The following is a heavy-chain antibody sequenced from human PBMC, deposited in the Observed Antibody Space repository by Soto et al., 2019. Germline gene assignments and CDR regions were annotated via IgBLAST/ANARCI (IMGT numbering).Heavy chain of an antibody. Sequence: QVQLQESGPGLMKPSETLSLTCTVSGASITSSSYWSWIRQPAGKGLEWIGRLSLSGTTNYKPSPRSRVTMSTDVSKNQVSLRLTSVTAADTALYYCARGMTPPGAPAWYYFDSWGQGTLVTVSS. J-gene: IGHJ4*02. D-gene: IGHD2-8*02. V-gene: IGHV4-4*07. CDR1: GASITSSSY. CDR2: LSLSGTT. CDR3: ARGMTPPGAPAWYYFDS.